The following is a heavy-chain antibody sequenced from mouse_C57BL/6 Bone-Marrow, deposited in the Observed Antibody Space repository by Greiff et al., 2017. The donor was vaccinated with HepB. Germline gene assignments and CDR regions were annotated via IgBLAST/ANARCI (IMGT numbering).Heavy chain of an antibody. CDR1: GYTFTSYW. Sequence: QVQLQQPGAELVRPGTSVKLSCKASGYTFTSYWMHWVKQRPGQGLEWIGVIDPSDSYTNYNQKFKGKATLTVDTSSSTAYMQLSSLTSVDSAVYYCASGGLFAYWGQGTLVTVSA. CDR2: IDPSDSYT. V-gene: IGHV1-59*01. CDR3: ASGGLFAY. D-gene: IGHD3-3*01. J-gene: IGHJ3*01.